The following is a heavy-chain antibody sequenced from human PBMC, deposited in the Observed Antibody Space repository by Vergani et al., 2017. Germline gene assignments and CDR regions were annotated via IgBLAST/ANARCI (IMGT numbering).Heavy chain of an antibody. J-gene: IGHJ4*02. CDR2: ISYEGSNK. CDR3: ARDPGYSSSWSPVYNY. Sequence: QVQLVESGGGVVQPGRSLRLSCAASGFTFSSYAMNWVRQAPGKGLEWVAVISYEGSNKYYADSVKGRFTISRDNSKNTLYLQMNSLRAEDTAVYYCARDPGYSSSWSPVYNYWGQGTLVTVSS. CDR1: GFTFSSYA. V-gene: IGHV3-30-3*01. D-gene: IGHD6-13*01.